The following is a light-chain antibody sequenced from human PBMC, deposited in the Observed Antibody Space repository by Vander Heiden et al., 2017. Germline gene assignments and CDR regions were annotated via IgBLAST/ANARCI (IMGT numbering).Light chain of an antibody. Sequence: SYALTQPPSVSVSPGQTASITCPGDKLGDKYACWYQQKPGQSPVLVIYQDSKRPSGIPERFSGPNSGNTATLTISGTQAMDEADYYCQAWDSSTHGVFGGGTKLTVL. CDR3: QAWDSSTHGV. J-gene: IGLJ2*01. CDR1: KLGDKY. V-gene: IGLV3-1*01. CDR2: QDS.